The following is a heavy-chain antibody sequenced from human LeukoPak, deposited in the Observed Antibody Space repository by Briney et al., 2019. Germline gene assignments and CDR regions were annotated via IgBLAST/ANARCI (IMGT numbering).Heavy chain of an antibody. J-gene: IGHJ5*01. Sequence: QPGGSLRLSCYASGFSFSSYGMLGVRQAPGKGLEWVAFIRYDGSDKYYADSVKGRFTISRDNSNNILYLQLNSLRPEDTAVFYCAKDWVGVSTSVTCGHGALVTVSS. CDR1: GFSFSSYG. CDR3: AKDWVGVSTSVT. D-gene: IGHD3-16*01. V-gene: IGHV3-30*02. CDR2: IRYDGSDK.